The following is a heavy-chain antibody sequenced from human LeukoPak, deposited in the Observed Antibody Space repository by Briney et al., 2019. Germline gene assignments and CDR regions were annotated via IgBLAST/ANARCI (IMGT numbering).Heavy chain of an antibody. D-gene: IGHD6-6*01. CDR3: AKVLAARSYYYYMDV. Sequence: GGSLRLSCAASGFTFSSYAMSWVRQAPGKGLEWVSAISGSGGSTYYADSVKGRFTISRDNSKNPLYLQMNSLRAEDTAVYYCAKVLAARSYYYYMDVWGKGTTVTVSS. V-gene: IGHV3-23*01. CDR1: GFTFSSYA. CDR2: ISGSGGST. J-gene: IGHJ6*03.